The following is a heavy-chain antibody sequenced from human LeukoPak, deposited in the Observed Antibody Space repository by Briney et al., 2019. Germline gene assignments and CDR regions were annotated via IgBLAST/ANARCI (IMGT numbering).Heavy chain of an antibody. CDR1: GGSISSYY. V-gene: IGHV4-59*08. CDR2: IYYSGST. CDR3: ARHGGDYDSSGYYYVRRHPAD. Sequence: PSETLSLTCTVSGGSISSYYWSWIRQPPGKGLEWIGYIYYSGSTNYNPSLKSRVTISVDTSKNQFSLKLSSVTAADTAVYYCARHGGDYDSSGYYYVRRHPADWGQGTMVTVSS. J-gene: IGHJ3*01. D-gene: IGHD3-22*01.